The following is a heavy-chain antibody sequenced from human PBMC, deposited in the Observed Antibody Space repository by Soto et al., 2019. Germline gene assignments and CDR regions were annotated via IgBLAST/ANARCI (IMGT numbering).Heavy chain of an antibody. CDR2: IGSGSSYR. D-gene: IGHD1-26*01. Sequence: GGSLRLSCAASGFTFSDYSMNWVRQAPGKGLEWVSSIGSGSSYRYYADSVRGRFTISRDNAKNSLFLQMNSLRAEDTAVYYCARDIVGGSYSSGFDIWGQGTMVTVSS. CDR3: ARDIVGGSYSSGFDI. CDR1: GFTFSDYS. J-gene: IGHJ3*02. V-gene: IGHV3-21*01.